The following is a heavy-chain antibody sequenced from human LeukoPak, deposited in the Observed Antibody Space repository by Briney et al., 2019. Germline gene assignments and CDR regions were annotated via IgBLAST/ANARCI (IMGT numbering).Heavy chain of an antibody. CDR3: ARDTFQPGLIDS. D-gene: IGHD2-2*01. Sequence: GGSLRLSCAASGFTFSRYAMNWVRQAPGKGLEWVSYINTDSSDIHYADSVKGRFTISRDNARNTLYLQLSSLRAEDSGVYYCARDTFQPGLIDSWGQGTLVTVSS. V-gene: IGHV3-21*05. J-gene: IGHJ4*02. CDR2: INTDSSDI. CDR1: GFTFSRYA.